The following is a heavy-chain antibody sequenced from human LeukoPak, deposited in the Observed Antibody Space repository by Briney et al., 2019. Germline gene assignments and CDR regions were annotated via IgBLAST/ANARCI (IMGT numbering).Heavy chain of an antibody. CDR1: GVTFKTYW. J-gene: IGHJ4*02. V-gene: IGHV3-7*01. CDR2: IKHDGRET. D-gene: IGHD3-3*02. CDR3: ARVPFPLDS. Sequence: PGGSLRLSCAASGVTFKTYWMSWVRQAPGKGLEWVANIKHDGRETYSMDSARGRFTISRDNSKNSLYLQMNSRRAEYTAVYFCARVPFPLDSWGQGTLVTVSS.